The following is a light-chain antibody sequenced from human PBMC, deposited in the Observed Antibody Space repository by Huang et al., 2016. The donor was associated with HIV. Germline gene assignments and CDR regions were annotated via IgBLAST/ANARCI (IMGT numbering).Light chain of an antibody. Sequence: DIVMTQSPDSLAVSLGERATINCKSSQSIFYSSNNKNYVAWYQQKPGQPPKLRIYWAATRESGVPDRFSGSGSGTDFTLSISSLQAEDVAVYYCHQYHSIPLTFGGGTRVEIK. CDR1: QSIFYSSNNKNY. J-gene: IGKJ4*01. CDR3: HQYHSIPLT. CDR2: WAA. V-gene: IGKV4-1*01.